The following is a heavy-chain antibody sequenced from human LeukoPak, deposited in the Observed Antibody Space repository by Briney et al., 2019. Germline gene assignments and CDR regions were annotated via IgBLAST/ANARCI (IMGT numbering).Heavy chain of an antibody. D-gene: IGHD4-17*01. CDR2: IYSGGST. CDR1: GFTVSSNY. Sequence: GGSLRLSCAASGFTVSSNYMSWVRQAPGKGLEWVSVIYSGGSTYYADSVKGRFTISRDNPKNTLYLQMNSLRAEDTAVYYCARAEDGDYYFDYWGQGTLVTVSS. V-gene: IGHV3-53*01. J-gene: IGHJ4*02. CDR3: ARAEDGDYYFDY.